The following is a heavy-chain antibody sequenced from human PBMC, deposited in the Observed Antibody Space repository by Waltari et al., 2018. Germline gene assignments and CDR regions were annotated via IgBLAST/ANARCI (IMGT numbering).Heavy chain of an antibody. CDR2: ISWNSGSI. Sequence: EVQLVESGGGLVQPGRSLRLSCAASGFTFDDYAMHWVRQAPGKGLEWVSGISWNSGSIGYADSVKGRFTISRDNAKNSLYLQMNSLRAEDMALYYCAKDKEAAGTYTGAFDIWGQGTMVTVSS. D-gene: IGHD6-13*01. V-gene: IGHV3-9*03. J-gene: IGHJ3*02. CDR3: AKDKEAAGTYTGAFDI. CDR1: GFTFDDYA.